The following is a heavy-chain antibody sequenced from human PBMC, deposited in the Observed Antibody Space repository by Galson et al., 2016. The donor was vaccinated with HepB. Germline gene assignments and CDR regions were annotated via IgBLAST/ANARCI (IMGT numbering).Heavy chain of an antibody. V-gene: IGHV3-74*01. CDR2: VNEDGSRV. Sequence: SLRLSCAASEFTVSNKYMSWVRQAPGKGLVWVARVNEDGSRVDHADSVRGRFSISRDIAKNTLYLQMNSLRVDDTAVYYCSRDFTGARDYWGQGSLVTVSS. D-gene: IGHD7-27*01. J-gene: IGHJ4*02. CDR3: SRDFTGARDY. CDR1: EFTVSNKY.